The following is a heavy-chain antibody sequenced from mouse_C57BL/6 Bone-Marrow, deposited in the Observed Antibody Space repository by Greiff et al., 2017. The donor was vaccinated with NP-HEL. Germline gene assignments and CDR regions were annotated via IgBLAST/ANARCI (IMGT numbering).Heavy chain of an antibody. J-gene: IGHJ1*03. CDR1: GFNIKDYY. V-gene: IGHV14-2*01. Sequence: EVHLVESGAELVKPGASVKLSCTASGFNIKDYYMPWVKQRTEQGLEWIGRIDPEDGETKSAPKFQGTATITADPSSNTAYLQLSSLTSEDTAVYYCARPGYFDVWGTGTTVTVSS. CDR2: IDPEDGET. CDR3: ARPGYFDV.